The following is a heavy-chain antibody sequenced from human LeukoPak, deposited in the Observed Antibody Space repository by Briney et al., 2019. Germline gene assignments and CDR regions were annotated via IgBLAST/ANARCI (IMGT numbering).Heavy chain of an antibody. Sequence: GGSLRLSCAASGFTFSNYNINWVRQAPGKGLEWVAVISYDGSNKYYADSVKGRFTISRDNSKNTLYLQMNSLRAEDTAVYYCAKDRRYYDSSGAIWGQGTMVTVSS. V-gene: IGHV3-30*18. CDR3: AKDRRYYDSSGAI. J-gene: IGHJ3*02. CDR2: ISYDGSNK. CDR1: GFTFSNYN. D-gene: IGHD3-22*01.